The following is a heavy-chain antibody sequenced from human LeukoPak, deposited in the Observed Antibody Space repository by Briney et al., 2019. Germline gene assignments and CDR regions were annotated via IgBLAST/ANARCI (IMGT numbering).Heavy chain of an antibody. D-gene: IGHD6-19*01. CDR2: MNPNSGNT. CDR1: GYTFTSYD. Sequence: ASVKVSCKASGYTFTSYDINWVRQATGQGLEWMGWMNPNSGNTGYAQKFQGRVTMTRNTSISTAYMELSSLRSEDTAVYYCARVGSSGWYSLLDYYYYGMDVWGPGTTVNVSS. V-gene: IGHV1-8*01. J-gene: IGHJ6*02. CDR3: ARVGSSGWYSLLDYYYYGMDV.